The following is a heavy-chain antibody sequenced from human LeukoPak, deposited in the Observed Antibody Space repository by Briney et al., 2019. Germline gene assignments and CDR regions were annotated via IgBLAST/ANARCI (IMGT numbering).Heavy chain of an antibody. D-gene: IGHD4-11*01. J-gene: IGHJ3*02. CDR2: IYYIGST. Sequence: SQTLSLTRTVSLGSTSSGDYYWSWIRQPPGKGRECIGYIYYIGSTYYNASLKSRVTISVDTSKNQFSLKLSSVTAADTAVYYCAREDVLTTVTPRSVAFDIWGQGTMVTVSS. V-gene: IGHV4-30-4*08. CDR3: AREDVLTTVTPRSVAFDI. CDR1: LGSTSSGDYY.